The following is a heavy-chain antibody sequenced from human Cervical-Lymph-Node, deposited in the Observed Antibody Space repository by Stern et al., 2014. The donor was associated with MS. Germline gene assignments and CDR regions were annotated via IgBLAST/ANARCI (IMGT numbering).Heavy chain of an antibody. V-gene: IGHV1-18*01. D-gene: IGHD2-15*01. CDR1: GYTFTSYG. J-gene: IGHJ3*02. CDR2: ISAYNDNT. Sequence: QMQLVESGAAVKKPGASVKVSCKASGYTFTSYGIRWVRQAPGQGLEWMGCISAYNDNTNDERKLQGRIARATDTSTWTAYMERRSVRSDDTAVYYCARGLLGSENAFDIWGQGTMVTVSS. CDR3: ARGLLGSENAFDI.